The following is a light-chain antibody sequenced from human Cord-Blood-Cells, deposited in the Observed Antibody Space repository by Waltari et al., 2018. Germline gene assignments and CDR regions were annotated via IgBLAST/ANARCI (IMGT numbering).Light chain of an antibody. CDR3: MQGTHWPPGYT. Sequence: DVVMTPSPLSLRVTLGERDSISCRARQSLVHSDGKTYLNLFQQRPGQSPSRLIYKVSNRDSGVPDRFSVSGTGTDFTLKFSRVEAEDVGVYYCMQGTHWPPGYTFGQGTKLEIK. CDR2: KVS. CDR1: QSLVHSDGKTY. V-gene: IGKV2-30*02. J-gene: IGKJ2*01.